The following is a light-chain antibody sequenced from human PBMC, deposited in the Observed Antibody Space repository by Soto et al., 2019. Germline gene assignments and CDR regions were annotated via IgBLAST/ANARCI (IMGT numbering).Light chain of an antibody. V-gene: IGKV3-20*01. CDR1: QSVSSSY. CDR3: QQYGSSPGFT. Sequence: EIVLTQSPGTLSLSPGERATLSCRASQSVSSSYLAWYQQKPGQAPRLLIYGASSRATGIPDRFSGSGSGTDCTLTTSRLEPEDFAGYYCQQYGSSPGFTFGPGTKVDIK. J-gene: IGKJ3*01. CDR2: GAS.